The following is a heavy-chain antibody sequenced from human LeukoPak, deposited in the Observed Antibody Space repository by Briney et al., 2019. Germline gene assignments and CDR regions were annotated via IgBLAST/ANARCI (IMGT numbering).Heavy chain of an antibody. J-gene: IGHJ4*02. CDR2: IIPILGIA. D-gene: IGHD6-13*01. Sequence: ASVKVSCKASGGTFSSYAISWVRQAPGQGLEWMGRIIPILGIANYAQKFQGRVTITADKSTSTAYMELSSLRSDDTAVYYCARDPSGYSSDWYYFDYWGQGTLVTVSS. V-gene: IGHV1-69*04. CDR1: GGTFSSYA. CDR3: ARDPSGYSSDWYYFDY.